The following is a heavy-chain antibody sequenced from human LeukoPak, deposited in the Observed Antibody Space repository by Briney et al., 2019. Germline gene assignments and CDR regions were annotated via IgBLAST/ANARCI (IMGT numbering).Heavy chain of an antibody. CDR1: GGSISSGGYS. J-gene: IGHJ5*02. CDR2: IYHSGST. D-gene: IGHD6-13*01. V-gene: IGHV4-30-2*01. CDR3: ARIGGGYSSSNWFDP. Sequence: SETLSLTCAVSGGSISSGGYSWSWIRQPPGKGLEWIGYIYHSGSTYYNPSLKSRVTISVDTSKNQFSLKLSSVTAADTAVYYCARIGGGYSSSNWFDPWGQGTLVTVSS.